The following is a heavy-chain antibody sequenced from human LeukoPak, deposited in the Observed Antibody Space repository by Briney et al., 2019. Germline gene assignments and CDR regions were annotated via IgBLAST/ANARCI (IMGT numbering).Heavy chain of an antibody. CDR1: GFTFSSYA. Sequence: GGSLRLSCAASGFTFSSYAMSWVRQAPGKGLEWVSAISGSSSSTYYADSVKGRFTISRDNSKNTLYLQMNSLRAEDTAVYYCANVRAGHYFDYWGQGTLVTVSS. CDR2: ISGSSSST. V-gene: IGHV3-23*01. J-gene: IGHJ4*02. CDR3: ANVRAGHYFDY. D-gene: IGHD6-19*01.